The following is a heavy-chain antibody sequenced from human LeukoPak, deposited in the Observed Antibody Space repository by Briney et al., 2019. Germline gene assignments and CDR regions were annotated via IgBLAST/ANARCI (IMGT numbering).Heavy chain of an antibody. CDR3: ARGGLVWVSTNFNWFDP. D-gene: IGHD3-3*01. V-gene: IGHV4-4*07. Sequence: PSETLSLTCTVSGGSISSYYWSWIRQPAGKGLDWIGRIYTSGSTNYSPSLKSRVTMSVETSKNQISLKLSSVTAADTAVYYCARGGLVWVSTNFNWFDPWGQGTLVTVSS. CDR2: IYTSGST. J-gene: IGHJ5*02. CDR1: GGSISSYY.